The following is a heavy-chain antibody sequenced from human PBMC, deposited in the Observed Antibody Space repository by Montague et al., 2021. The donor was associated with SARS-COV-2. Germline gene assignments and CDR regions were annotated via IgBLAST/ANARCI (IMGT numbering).Heavy chain of an antibody. CDR2: IYTSGST. CDR1: GGSISSGSYY. CDR3: ARADFWSGYLYFDY. Sequence: TLSLTCTVSGGSISSGSYYWSWIRQPAGEGLEWIGRIYTSGSTNYNPSLKSRVTISVDTSKNQFSLKLSSVTAAGTAVYYCARADFWSGYLYFDYWGQGTLVTVSS. V-gene: IGHV4-61*02. J-gene: IGHJ4*02. D-gene: IGHD3-3*01.